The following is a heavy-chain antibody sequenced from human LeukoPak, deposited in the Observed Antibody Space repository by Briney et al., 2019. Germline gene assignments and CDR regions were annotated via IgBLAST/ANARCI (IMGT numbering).Heavy chain of an antibody. CDR2: IKSKTDGGTT. V-gene: IGHV3-15*01. CDR1: GFTFTTAW. D-gene: IGHD6-19*01. J-gene: IGHJ6*03. Sequence: PGGSLRLSCAASGFTFTTAWMSWVRQAPGKGLEWVGRIKSKTDGGTTDYAAPVKGRFTISRDDSKNTLYLQMNSLKTEDTAVYYCTTPPPVAGYYYYYYMDVWGKGTTVTVSS. CDR3: TTPPPVAGYYYYYYMDV.